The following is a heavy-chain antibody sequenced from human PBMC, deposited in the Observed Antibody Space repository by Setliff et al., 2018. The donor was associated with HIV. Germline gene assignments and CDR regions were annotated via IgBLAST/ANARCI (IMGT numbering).Heavy chain of an antibody. D-gene: IGHD3-22*01. CDR2: VNRGRRT. CDR1: GGSFSDYY. CDR3: AREIPYSYGGRGHPL. V-gene: IGHV4-34*01. J-gene: IGHJ4*02. Sequence: SENLSLTCALYGGSFSDYYWSWIRQPPGMGLEWIGEVNRGRRTNYNSSLKSRVTTSIDTSRNQFSLTVSSVTAADTAVYYCAREIPYSYGGRGHPLWGQGTLVPVSS.